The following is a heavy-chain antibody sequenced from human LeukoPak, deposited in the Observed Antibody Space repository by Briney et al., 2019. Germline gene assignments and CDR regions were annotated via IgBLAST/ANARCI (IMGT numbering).Heavy chain of an antibody. V-gene: IGHV4-59*01. CDR3: ARSRPHPGPYQPPRGFDP. D-gene: IGHD1-14*01. CDR1: GGSISSYY. Sequence: SETLSLTCTVSGGSISSYYWSWIRQPPGKGLEWIGYIYYSGSTNYNPSLKSRVTISVDTSKNQFSLKLSSVTAADTAVYYCARSRPHPGPYQPPRGFDPWGQGTLVTVSS. CDR2: IYYSGST. J-gene: IGHJ5*02.